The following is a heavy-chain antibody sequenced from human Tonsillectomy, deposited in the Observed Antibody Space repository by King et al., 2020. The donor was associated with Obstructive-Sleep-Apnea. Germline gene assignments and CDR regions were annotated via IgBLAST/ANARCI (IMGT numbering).Heavy chain of an antibody. V-gene: IGHV3-43D*03. D-gene: IGHD1-26*01. CDR3: AKVFRGYYVGGMDV. CDR1: GFTFDDYA. CDR2: ISWDGGST. J-gene: IGHJ6*02. Sequence: VQLVESGGVVVQPGGSLRLSCAASGFTFDDYAMHWVRQAPGKGLEWVSLISWDGGSTYYADSVKGRFTISRDNSKNSLYLQMNSLRAEDTALYYCAKVFRGYYVGGMDVWGQGTTVTVSS.